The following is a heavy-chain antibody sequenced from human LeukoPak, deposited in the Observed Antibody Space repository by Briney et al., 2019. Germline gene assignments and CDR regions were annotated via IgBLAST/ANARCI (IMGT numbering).Heavy chain of an antibody. Sequence: PGGSLRLSCAASGFTFSSYAMSWVRQAPGKGLEWVSAISGSGGSTYYADSVKGRFTISRDNSKNTLYLQMNSLRAEDTAVYYCAKDQFPVAYDICGFGYMDVWGKGTTVTVSS. J-gene: IGHJ6*03. CDR3: AKDQFPVAYDICGFGYMDV. CDR1: GFTFSSYA. V-gene: IGHV3-23*01. CDR2: ISGSGGST. D-gene: IGHD3-9*01.